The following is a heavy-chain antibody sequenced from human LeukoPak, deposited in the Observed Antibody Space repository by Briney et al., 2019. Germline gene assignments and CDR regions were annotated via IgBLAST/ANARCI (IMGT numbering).Heavy chain of an antibody. J-gene: IGHJ4*02. Sequence: SVKVSCKASGGTFSSYAISWVRQAPGQGLEWMGRIIPIFGTANYAQKFQGRVTITTDESTSTAYMELSSLRAEDTAVYYCAKDRAIVVVVAATHYWGQGTLVTVSS. CDR2: IIPIFGTA. CDR1: GGTFSSYA. CDR3: AKDRAIVVVVAATHY. D-gene: IGHD2-15*01. V-gene: IGHV1-69*05.